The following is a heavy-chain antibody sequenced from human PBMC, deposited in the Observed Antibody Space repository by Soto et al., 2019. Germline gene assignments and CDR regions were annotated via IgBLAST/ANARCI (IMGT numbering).Heavy chain of an antibody. V-gene: IGHV1-24*01. CDR1: GYTLTELS. CDR2: FDPEDGET. CDR3: ATDERSYYGSGSYKLAY. J-gene: IGHJ4*02. Sequence: ASVKVSCKVSGYTLTELSMHWVRQAPGKGLEWMGGFDPEDGETIYAQKFQGRVTMTEDTSTDTAYMELSSLRSEDTAVYYCATDERSYYGSGSYKLAYWGQGTLVTVS. D-gene: IGHD3-10*01.